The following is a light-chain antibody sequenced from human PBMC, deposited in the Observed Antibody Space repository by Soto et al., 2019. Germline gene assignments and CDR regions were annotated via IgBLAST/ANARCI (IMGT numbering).Light chain of an antibody. V-gene: IGKV1-5*01. CDR2: DAS. CDR3: QQYNSYLGT. CDR1: QSLSGW. J-gene: IGKJ4*01. Sequence: DIQMTQSTSTLSVSVGDIVTITCRASQSLSGWLAWYQQKTGKAPKHLMYDASTLQSGVPSRFSGSGSRTEFTLTISSLQSDDFATYYCQQYNSYLGTFGGGTKVDSK.